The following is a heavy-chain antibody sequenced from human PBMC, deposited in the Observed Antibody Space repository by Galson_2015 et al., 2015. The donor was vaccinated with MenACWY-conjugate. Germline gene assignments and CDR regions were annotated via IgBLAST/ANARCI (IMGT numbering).Heavy chain of an antibody. Sequence: SLRLSCAASGFTSSSYAMNWVRQAPGKGLEWVSAISGSGSSTYYADSVKGRFTISRDNSKSTLYLQMNSLRAEDTAVYYCAKDGPPYYDSSPRSPHYFGYWGQGTLVTVSS. CDR1: GFTSSSYA. D-gene: IGHD3-22*01. CDR2: ISGSGSST. J-gene: IGHJ4*02. V-gene: IGHV3-23*01. CDR3: AKDGPPYYDSSPRSPHYFGY.